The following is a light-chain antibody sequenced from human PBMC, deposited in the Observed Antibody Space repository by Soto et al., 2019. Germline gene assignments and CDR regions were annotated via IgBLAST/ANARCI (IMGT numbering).Light chain of an antibody. V-gene: IGKV1-5*03. Sequence: DIQMTQSPSTLSGSVGDRVTITCRASQTISSWLAWYQQKPGKAPKLLIYKASTLKSGVPSRFGGSGSGTEFTLTISSLQPDDFATYYCQQLFDSPITFGQGTRLEI. J-gene: IGKJ5*01. CDR3: QQLFDSPIT. CDR2: KAS. CDR1: QTISSW.